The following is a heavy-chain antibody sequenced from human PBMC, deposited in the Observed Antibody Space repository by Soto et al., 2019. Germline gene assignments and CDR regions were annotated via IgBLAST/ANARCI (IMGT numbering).Heavy chain of an antibody. CDR3: ARDNLAFQGAFDL. CDR1: GFVFSDFQ. Sequence: GGSLRLSCAASGFVFSDFQFNWVRQAPGGGLEWLSSITGTSAFTEYAESIEGRFTISRDNPNKLLFLHMDNLRPEDTAVYYCARDNLAFQGAFDLWGQGTPVTVSS. CDR2: ITGTSAFT. V-gene: IGHV3-21*01. D-gene: IGHD3-16*01. J-gene: IGHJ4*02.